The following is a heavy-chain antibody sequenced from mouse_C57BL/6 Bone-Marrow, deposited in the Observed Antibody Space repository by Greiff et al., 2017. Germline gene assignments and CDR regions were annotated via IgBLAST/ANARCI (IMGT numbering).Heavy chain of an antibody. CDR3: TRGGTTVVATRGPWFAY. J-gene: IGHJ3*01. Sequence: QVQLQQSGAELVRPGASVTLSCKASGYTFTDYEMHWVKPTPVHGLEWIGAIDPETGGTAYNQKFKGKAILTADKSSSTAYMELRSLTSEDSAVYYCTRGGTTVVATRGPWFAYWGQGTLVTVSA. CDR2: IDPETGGT. CDR1: GYTFTDYE. D-gene: IGHD1-1*01. V-gene: IGHV1-15*01.